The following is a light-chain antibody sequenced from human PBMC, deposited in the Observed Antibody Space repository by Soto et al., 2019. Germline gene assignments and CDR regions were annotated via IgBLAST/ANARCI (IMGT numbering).Light chain of an antibody. CDR1: QSLLHKNGYNY. Sequence: DIVMTQSPLSLPVTPGEPAAISCRSSQSLLHKNGYNYLDWYLQNPGQSPQLLIFLGSNRASGVPDRFSGSGSGTEFTLKITRVEAEDVGVYYCMQGLQTPQTFGQGTKVEI. CDR2: LGS. J-gene: IGKJ1*01. CDR3: MQGLQTPQT. V-gene: IGKV2-28*01.